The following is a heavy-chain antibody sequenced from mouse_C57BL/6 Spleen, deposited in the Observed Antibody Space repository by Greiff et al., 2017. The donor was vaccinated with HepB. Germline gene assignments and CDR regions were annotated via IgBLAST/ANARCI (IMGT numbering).Heavy chain of an antibody. CDR2: IDPSDSYT. CDR1: GYTFTSYW. Sequence: QVQLKQPGAELVKPGASVKLSCKASGYTFTSYWMQWVKQRPGQGLEWIGEIDPSDSYTNYNQKFKGKATLTVDTSSSTAYMQLSSLTSEDSAVYYCARWDQGYWGQGTTLTVSS. J-gene: IGHJ2*01. D-gene: IGHD4-1*01. CDR3: ARWDQGY. V-gene: IGHV1-50*01.